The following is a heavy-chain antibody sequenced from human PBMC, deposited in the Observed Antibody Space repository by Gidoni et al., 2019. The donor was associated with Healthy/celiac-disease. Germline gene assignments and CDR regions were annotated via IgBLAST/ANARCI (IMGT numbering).Heavy chain of an antibody. CDR1: GFTFSKEW. J-gene: IGHJ4*02. V-gene: IGHV3-15*07. CDR2: IKSKTDSWTT. Sequence: VQLVESWGGLVKPGGSLSLSCAAYGFTFSKEWINWVRQAPGKAVDGVGSIKSKTDSWTTDYAAPVKVRFTMSKDDSKNTLYLQMNGLKAVDTAVYYCTTGAYDDGCGCYRYYFDYWGQGTLVTVSS. D-gene: IGHD3-16*02. CDR3: TTGAYDDGCGCYRYYFDY.